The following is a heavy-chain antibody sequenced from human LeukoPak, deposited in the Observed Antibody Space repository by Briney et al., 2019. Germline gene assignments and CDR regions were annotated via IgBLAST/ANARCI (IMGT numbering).Heavy chain of an antibody. V-gene: IGHV3-23*01. J-gene: IGHJ4*02. D-gene: IGHD2-8*01. CDR2: ISDSGGST. CDR3: AKDTSIGRYCTNGVCSPFDY. Sequence: PGGSLRLSCAASGFTFSSYAMSWVRQAPGKGLEWVSAISDSGGSTYDADSVKGRFTISRDNAKNTVYLKMKSLRAEDTAVYYCAKDTSIGRYCTNGVCSPFDYWGQGTLVTVSS. CDR1: GFTFSSYA.